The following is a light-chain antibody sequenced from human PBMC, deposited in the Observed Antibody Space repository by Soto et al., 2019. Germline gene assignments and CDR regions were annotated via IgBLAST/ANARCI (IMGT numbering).Light chain of an antibody. CDR3: QQGYSTLT. Sequence: DIQMTQSPSSLSASVGDRVTITCRASQSIRSYLNWYQQRPGKAPKLLIYAASSLQSGVPSRFSGSGSGTDFTLTISRLQPEDFATYYCQQGYSTLTFGQGTRLEIK. J-gene: IGKJ5*01. V-gene: IGKV1-39*01. CDR2: AAS. CDR1: QSIRSY.